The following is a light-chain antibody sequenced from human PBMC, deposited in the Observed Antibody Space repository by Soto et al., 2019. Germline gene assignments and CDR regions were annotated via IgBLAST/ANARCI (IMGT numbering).Light chain of an antibody. J-gene: IGLJ2*01. CDR3: SSYTSSSPHVV. CDR1: SSDVGGYNY. V-gene: IGLV2-14*01. CDR2: EVS. Sequence: QSVLTQPASVSGSPGQSITISCTGTSSDVGGYNYVSWYQQHSGKAPKLMIYEVSNRPSGVSNRFSGSKSGNTASLTISGLQAEDEADYDCSSYTSSSPHVVFGGGTKLTVL.